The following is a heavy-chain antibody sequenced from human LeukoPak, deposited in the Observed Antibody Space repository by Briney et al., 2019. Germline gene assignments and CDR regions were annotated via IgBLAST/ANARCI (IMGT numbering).Heavy chain of an antibody. CDR2: IYSGGST. CDR3: ARVGLRLGEFLGNYYFDY. Sequence: QSGGSLRLSCAASGFTVSSNYMSWVRQAPGKGLEWVSVIYSGGSTYYADSVKGRFTISRDNSKNTLYLQMNSLRAEDTAVYYCARVGLRLGEFLGNYYFDYWGQGTLVTVSS. V-gene: IGHV3-53*01. CDR1: GFTVSSNY. J-gene: IGHJ4*02. D-gene: IGHD3-16*01.